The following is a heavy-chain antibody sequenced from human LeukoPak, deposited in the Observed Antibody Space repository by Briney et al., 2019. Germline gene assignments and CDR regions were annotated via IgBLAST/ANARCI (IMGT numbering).Heavy chain of an antibody. CDR1: GYTFTSYG. D-gene: IGHD2-15*01. CDR2: ISAYNGNT. V-gene: IGHV1-18*01. CDR3: ARDRPVVVAATPIDL. Sequence: ASVKVSCKASGYTFTSYGISWVRQAPGQGLEWMGWISAYNGNTNYAQKLQGRVTMTTDTSTSTAYMELRSLRSDDTAVYYCARDRPVVVAATPIDLWGQGTLVTVSS. J-gene: IGHJ5*02.